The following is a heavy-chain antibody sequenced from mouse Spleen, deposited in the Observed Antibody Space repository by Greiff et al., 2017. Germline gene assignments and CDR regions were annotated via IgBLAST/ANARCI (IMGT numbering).Heavy chain of an antibody. Sequence: VQLKQSGPELVKPGASVKIPCKASGYTFTDYNMDWVKQSHGKSLEWIGDINPNNGGTIYNQKFKGKATLTVDKSSSTAYLELRSLTSEDTAVYYCARGDYYDGSYYFDYWGQGTTLTVSS. CDR2: INPNNGGT. J-gene: IGHJ2*01. CDR1: GYTFTDYN. D-gene: IGHD1-1*01. V-gene: IGHV1-18*01. CDR3: ARGDYYDGSYYFDY.